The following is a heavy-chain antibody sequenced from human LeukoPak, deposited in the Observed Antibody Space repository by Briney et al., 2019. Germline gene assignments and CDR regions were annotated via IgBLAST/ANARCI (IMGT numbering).Heavy chain of an antibody. D-gene: IGHD6-19*01. CDR1: GFTFSSYW. J-gene: IGHJ3*02. Sequence: GGSLRLSCAASGFTFSSYWMSWVRQDPGKGLEWVANIKQDGSEKYYVDSVKGRFTISRDNAKNSLYLQMNSLRAEDTAVYYCARYGSGKEDDAFDIWGQGTMVTVSS. CDR2: IKQDGSEK. CDR3: ARYGSGKEDDAFDI. V-gene: IGHV3-7*01.